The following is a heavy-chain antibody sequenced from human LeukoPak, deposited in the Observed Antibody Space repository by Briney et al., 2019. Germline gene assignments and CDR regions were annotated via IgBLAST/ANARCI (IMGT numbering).Heavy chain of an antibody. J-gene: IGHJ3*02. D-gene: IGHD2-21*02. Sequence: PGGSLRLSCAASGFTFDDYGMSWVRQAPGKGLEWVSGINWNGGSTGYADSVKGRFTISRDNAKNSLYLQMNSLRGEDTAVYYCARGQHRVTYSDDAFDIWGQGTMVSVSS. CDR1: GFTFDDYG. CDR2: INWNGGST. CDR3: ARGQHRVTYSDDAFDI. V-gene: IGHV3-20*04.